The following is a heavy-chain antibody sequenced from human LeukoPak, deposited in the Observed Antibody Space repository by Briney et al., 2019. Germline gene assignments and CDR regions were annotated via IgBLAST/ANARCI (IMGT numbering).Heavy chain of an antibody. J-gene: IGHJ1*01. CDR1: GGSISSSSYY. CDR3: ARNFGEYYYDSSGPILGGYFQH. Sequence: SETLSLTCTVSGGSISSSSYYWGWIRQPPGKGLEWIGSIYYSGSTYYNPSLKSRVTISVDTSKNQFSLKLSSVTAADTAVYYCARNFGEYYYDSSGPILGGYFQHWGQGTLVTVSS. V-gene: IGHV4-39*07. D-gene: IGHD3-22*01. CDR2: IYYSGST.